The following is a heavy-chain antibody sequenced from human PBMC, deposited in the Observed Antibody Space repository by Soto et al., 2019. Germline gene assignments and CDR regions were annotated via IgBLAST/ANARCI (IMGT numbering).Heavy chain of an antibody. CDR1: GFTFSSYA. D-gene: IGHD4-17*01. J-gene: IGHJ4*02. Sequence: PGGSLRLSCAASGFTFSSYAMSWVRQAPGKGLEWVSAISGNGGSTYYADSVKGRFTISRDNSKNTLYLQMNSLRAEDTAVYYCAKDSPVTTKKPYYFDYWGQGTLVTVSS. CDR3: AKDSPVTTKKPYYFDY. CDR2: ISGNGGST. V-gene: IGHV3-23*01.